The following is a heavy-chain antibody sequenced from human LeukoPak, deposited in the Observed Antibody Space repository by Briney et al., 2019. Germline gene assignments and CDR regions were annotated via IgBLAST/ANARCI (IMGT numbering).Heavy chain of an antibody. CDR3: ARGTSGYYFDY. CDR1: GGTFSSYA. CDR2: IIPIFGTA. J-gene: IGHJ4*02. Sequence: ASVKVSCKASGGTFSSYAISWVRQAPGQGLEWMGGIIPIFGTANYAQKFQGRVTITADESTSTAYMELSSLRSEDTAVYHCARGTSGYYFDYWGQGTLVTVSS. V-gene: IGHV1-69*13. D-gene: IGHD5-12*01.